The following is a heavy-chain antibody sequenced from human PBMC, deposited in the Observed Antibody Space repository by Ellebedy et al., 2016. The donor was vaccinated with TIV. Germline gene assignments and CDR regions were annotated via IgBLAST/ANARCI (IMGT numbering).Heavy chain of an antibody. D-gene: IGHD5-12*01. CDR1: GFTFTNYW. Sequence: PGGSLRLSCAASGFTFTNYWMHWVRQAPGKGLVWVSRLNSNGSSTTYADSVKGRFTISRDNAKNTLNLQMNSLRAEDTAVYYCARVKGGYDLTPTDYWGQGTLVTVSS. J-gene: IGHJ4*02. V-gene: IGHV3-74*03. CDR3: ARVKGGYDLTPTDY. CDR2: LNSNGSST.